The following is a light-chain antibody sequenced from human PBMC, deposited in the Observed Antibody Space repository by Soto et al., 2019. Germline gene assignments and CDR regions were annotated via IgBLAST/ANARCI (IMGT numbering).Light chain of an antibody. Sequence: QSALTQPRSVSGSPGQSVTISCTGTSSDVGAYNYVSWYRQHPGKAPKTMIYDVIKRPSGVPDRFSGSKSGNTASLTISGLQAEDEADYYCCSYAGSYTHYVFGTGTKVTVL. CDR3: CSYAGSYTHYV. V-gene: IGLV2-11*01. J-gene: IGLJ1*01. CDR1: SSDVGAYNY. CDR2: DVI.